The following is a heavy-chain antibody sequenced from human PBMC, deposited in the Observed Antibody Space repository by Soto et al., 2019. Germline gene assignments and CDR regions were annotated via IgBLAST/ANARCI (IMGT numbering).Heavy chain of an antibody. CDR2: INPNSGAT. J-gene: IGHJ4*02. Sequence: QVQLVSSGAEVKKPGASVKVSCRASGYTFTDYYIHWVRQAPGQGLQWVGWINPNSGATEYAQKFQGRVIMTRDPSISTVYMEVTRLRSDDTALSFCARAAPLRYSGYALDHWGQGTRVTVST. V-gene: IGHV1-2*02. D-gene: IGHD5-12*01. CDR1: GYTFTDYY. CDR3: ARAAPLRYSGYALDH.